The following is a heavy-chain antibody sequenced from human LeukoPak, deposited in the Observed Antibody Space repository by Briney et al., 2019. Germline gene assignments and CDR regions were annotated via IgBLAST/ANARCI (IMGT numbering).Heavy chain of an antibody. Sequence: SVKVSCKASGYTFTSYAMNWVRQAPGQGLEWMGRIIPILGIANYAQKFQGRVTITADKSTSTAYMELSSLRPEDTAVYYCARVIIAAAGRYYYGMDVWGQGTTVTVSS. CDR2: IIPILGIA. J-gene: IGHJ6*02. CDR1: GYTFTSYA. V-gene: IGHV1-69*04. CDR3: ARVIIAAAGRYYYGMDV. D-gene: IGHD6-13*01.